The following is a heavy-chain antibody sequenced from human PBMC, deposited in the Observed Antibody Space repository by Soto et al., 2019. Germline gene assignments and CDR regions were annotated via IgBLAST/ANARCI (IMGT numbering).Heavy chain of an antibody. CDR3: AKVMITFGGSRYGLDV. CDR1: GFTFSSYG. D-gene: IGHD3-16*01. CDR2: ISYDGGNK. V-gene: IGHV3-30*18. Sequence: QVQLVESGGGVVQPGRSLRLSCAASGFTFSSYGIHWVRQAPGKGLEWVAFISYDGGNKYYADSVKGRFTISRDNSKNTLFLQMNSLRAEETGVYYCAKVMITFGGSRYGLDVWGQGTTVTVSS. J-gene: IGHJ6*02.